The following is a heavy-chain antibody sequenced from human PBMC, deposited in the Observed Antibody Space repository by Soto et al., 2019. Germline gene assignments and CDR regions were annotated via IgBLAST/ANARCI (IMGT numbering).Heavy chain of an antibody. D-gene: IGHD6-6*01. CDR2: IDPSDSYT. CDR1: GYSFTSYW. Sequence: SLKISCKGSGYSFTSYWITWVRQMPGKGLEWMGRIDPSDSYTNYSPSFQGHVTISADKSISTAFLQWSSLKASDTALYYCVRQGGDSSSSYYFDYWGQGTLVTVSS. V-gene: IGHV5-10-1*01. J-gene: IGHJ4*02. CDR3: VRQGGDSSSSYYFDY.